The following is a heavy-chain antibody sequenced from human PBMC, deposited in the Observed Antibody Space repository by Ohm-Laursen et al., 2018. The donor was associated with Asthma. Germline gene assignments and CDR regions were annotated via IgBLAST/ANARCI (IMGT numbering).Heavy chain of an antibody. CDR1: GHIFSSYA. D-gene: IGHD3-22*01. Sequence: ASVKVSCKASGHIFSSYAMHWVRQAPGQRLEWMGWINAGNGNTKYSQKFQGRVTITRDTSASTAYMELSSLRSEDTAVYYCARGVDSSGYLNPWGQGTLVTVSS. CDR2: INAGNGNT. V-gene: IGHV1-3*01. CDR3: ARGVDSSGYLNP. J-gene: IGHJ5*02.